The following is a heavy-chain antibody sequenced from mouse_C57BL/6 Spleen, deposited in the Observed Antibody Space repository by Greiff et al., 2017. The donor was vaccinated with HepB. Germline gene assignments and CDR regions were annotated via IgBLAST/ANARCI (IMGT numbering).Heavy chain of an antibody. J-gene: IGHJ1*03. D-gene: IGHD4-1*01. CDR3: ARPDGTGYFDV. CDR2: ISSGSSTI. V-gene: IGHV5-17*01. Sequence: EVKLVESGGGLVKPGGSLKLSCAASGFTFSDYGMHWVRQAPEKGLEWVAYISSGSSTIYYADTVKGRFTISRDKAKNTLFLQMTSLRSEDTAMYYCARPDGTGYFDVWGTGTTVTVSS. CDR1: GFTFSDYG.